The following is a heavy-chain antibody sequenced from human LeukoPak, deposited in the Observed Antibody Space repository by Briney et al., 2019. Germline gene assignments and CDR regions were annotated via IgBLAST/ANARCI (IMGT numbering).Heavy chain of an antibody. D-gene: IGHD5-18*01. J-gene: IGHJ6*02. CDR3: ARDCGYSYGTWGYYYYYYGMDV. CDR1: GGTFSSYA. CDR2: IIPILRIA. Sequence: GASVKVSCKASGGTFSSYAISWVRQAPGQGLEWMGRIIPILRIANYAQKFQGRVTITADKSTSTAYMELSSLRSEDTAVYYCARDCGYSYGTWGYYYYYYGMDVWGQGTTVTVSS. V-gene: IGHV1-69*04.